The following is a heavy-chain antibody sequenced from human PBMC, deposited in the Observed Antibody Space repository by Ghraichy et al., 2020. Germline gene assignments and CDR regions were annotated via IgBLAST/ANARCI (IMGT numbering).Heavy chain of an antibody. CDR3: ASEAGGGYVYAFDI. CDR1: GFTFSSYW. J-gene: IGHJ3*02. Sequence: GGSLRLSCAASGFTFSSYWMHWVRQAPGKGLVWVSRINSDGSSTSYADSVKGRFTISRDNAKNTLYLQMNSLRAEDTAVYYCASEAGGGYVYAFDIWGQGTMVTVSS. D-gene: IGHD5-12*01. CDR2: INSDGSST. V-gene: IGHV3-74*01.